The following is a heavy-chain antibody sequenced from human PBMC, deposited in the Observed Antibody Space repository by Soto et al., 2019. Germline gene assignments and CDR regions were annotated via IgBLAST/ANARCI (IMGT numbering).Heavy chain of an antibody. CDR1: GGSISSGGYY. D-gene: IGHD3-10*01. V-gene: IGHV4-31*03. Sequence: NPSETLSLTCTVSGGSISSGGYYWSWIRQHPGKGLEWIGYIYYSGSTYYNPSLKSRVTISVDTSKNQFSLKLSSVTAADTAVYYCARESVTDYNWFDPWGQGTLVTVSS. CDR3: ARESVTDYNWFDP. J-gene: IGHJ5*02. CDR2: IYYSGST.